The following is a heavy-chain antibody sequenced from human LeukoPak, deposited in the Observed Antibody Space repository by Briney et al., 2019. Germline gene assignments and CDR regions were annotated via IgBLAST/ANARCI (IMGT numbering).Heavy chain of an antibody. Sequence: AGVKVSRKSSVYTFTSYVIDWVRQATGPGLEWVGWINPKSGNTGNAQKFQGRVTMPTNTTLSTAYMYVSNLRSRDTAGYYCSRGPGCRSISRPYYFDYWGEGTLVTVSS. CDR1: VYTFTSYV. J-gene: IGHJ4*02. CDR3: SRGPGCRSISRPYYFDY. D-gene: IGHD2-2*01. CDR2: INPKSGNT. V-gene: IGHV1-8*01.